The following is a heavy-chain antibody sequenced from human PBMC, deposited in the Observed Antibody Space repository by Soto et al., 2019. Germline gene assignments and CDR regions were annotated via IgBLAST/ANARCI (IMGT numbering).Heavy chain of an antibody. D-gene: IGHD4-17*01. CDR1: GVSISNYY. J-gene: IGHJ5*02. CDR3: ARLPWADYGGIFDP. V-gene: IGHV4-59*01. Sequence: PSETLSLTCTVSGVSISNYYWSWIRHPPGKKLEWIGYIYYSGSTNYNPSLKSRVTISVDTSKNQFSLKLYSVTTADTAMYYCARLPWADYGGIFDPWGQGTLVTVSS. CDR2: IYYSGST.